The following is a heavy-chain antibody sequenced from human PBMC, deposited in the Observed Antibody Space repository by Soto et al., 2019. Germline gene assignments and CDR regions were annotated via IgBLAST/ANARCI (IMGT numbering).Heavy chain of an antibody. D-gene: IGHD4-17*01. J-gene: IGHJ4*02. V-gene: IGHV1-2*02. Sequence: ASVKVSCKTSGYTFAAYYIHWIRQAPGQGLEWMGWINPTSGGTVYAQNFQDRITMTRDTSISTAYMELRRLNSDDTAVYYCARDPDYGDYWGYFFDSWGQGTPVTVSS. CDR2: INPTSGGT. CDR1: GYTFAAYY. CDR3: ARDPDYGDYWGYFFDS.